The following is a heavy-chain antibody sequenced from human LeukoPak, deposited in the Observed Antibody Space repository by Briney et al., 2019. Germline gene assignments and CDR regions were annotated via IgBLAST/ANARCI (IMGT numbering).Heavy chain of an antibody. CDR3: ARDGANTVTTRYYYYYMDV. Sequence: ASVKVSCKASGYAFTSYGISWVRQAPGQGLEWMGWISAYNGNTNYAQKLQGRVTMTTDTSTSTAYMELRSLRSDDTAVYYCARDGANTVTTRYYYYYMDVWGKGTTVTVSS. D-gene: IGHD4-11*01. V-gene: IGHV1-18*01. CDR2: ISAYNGNT. J-gene: IGHJ6*03. CDR1: GYAFTSYG.